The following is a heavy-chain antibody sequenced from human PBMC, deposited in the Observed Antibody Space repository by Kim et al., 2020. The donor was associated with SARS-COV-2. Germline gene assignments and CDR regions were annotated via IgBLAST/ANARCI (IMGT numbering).Heavy chain of an antibody. D-gene: IGHD2-2*01. CDR1: GGSISSYY. Sequence: SETLSLTCTVSGGSISSYYWSWIRQPPGKGLEWIGYIYYSGSTNYNPSLKSRVTISVDTSKNQFSLKLSSVTAADTAVYYCARVAASCSSTSCYDWYYYYYMDVWGKGTTVTV. CDR3: ARVAASCSSTSCYDWYYYYYMDV. J-gene: IGHJ6*03. V-gene: IGHV4-59*01. CDR2: IYYSGST.